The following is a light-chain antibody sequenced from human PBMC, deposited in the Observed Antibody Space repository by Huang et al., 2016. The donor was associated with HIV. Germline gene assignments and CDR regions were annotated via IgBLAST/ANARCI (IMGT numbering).Light chain of an antibody. J-gene: IGKJ1*01. V-gene: IGKV4-1*01. CDR3: QQYHTFPRK. CDR1: QSVLYSSNNKDY. Sequence: DIVMTQSPDSLAVSLGERATINCKSSQSVLYSSNNKDYLAWYQQKPGQPPKLLIYWAATRESGVPDRCSGSVSGTDFTLTIGSLQAEDVAVYYCQQYHTFPRKFGQGTKVEIK. CDR2: WAA.